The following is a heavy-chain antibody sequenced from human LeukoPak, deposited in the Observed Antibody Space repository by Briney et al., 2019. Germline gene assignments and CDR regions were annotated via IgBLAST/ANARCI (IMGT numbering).Heavy chain of an antibody. D-gene: IGHD2-21*01. CDR3: AREGARDYVLEGMDV. Sequence: GGSLRLSCAASGFTFSSYAMTWVRQAPGKGLEWVSSISSSSGYIYYADSVKGRFTISRDNAKNSLYLQMNSLRAEDTAVYYCAREGARDYVLEGMDVWGQGTTVTVSS. CDR2: ISSSSGYI. CDR1: GFTFSSYA. J-gene: IGHJ6*02. V-gene: IGHV3-21*01.